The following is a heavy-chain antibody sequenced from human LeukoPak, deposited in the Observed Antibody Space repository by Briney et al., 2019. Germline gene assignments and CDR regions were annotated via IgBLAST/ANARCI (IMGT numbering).Heavy chain of an antibody. CDR3: ARSGRGGAFDI. J-gene: IGHJ3*02. D-gene: IGHD1-26*01. Sequence: GGSLRLSCAASGFTFSSYAMTWVRQAPGKGLEWVSSISGTGGSTYYADSVKGRFTISRDNGKNTLYLQMNSLSAEDTAVYYCARSGRGGAFDIWGQGTMVTVSS. V-gene: IGHV3-23*01. CDR1: GFTFSSYA. CDR2: ISGTGGST.